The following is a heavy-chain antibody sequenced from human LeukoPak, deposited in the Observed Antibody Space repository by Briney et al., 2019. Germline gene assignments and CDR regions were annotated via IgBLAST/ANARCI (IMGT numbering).Heavy chain of an antibody. V-gene: IGHV3-15*01. J-gene: IGHJ4*02. D-gene: IGHD3-22*01. CDR3: TTSLISGYYIDY. Sequence: HPGGSLRLSCAASGFTFSNAWMTWVRQAPGKGLDGVGRIKSKTDGGTIDYAAPVKGRFTIPRDDSKNTLYLQMNSLRTEDTAVYYCTTSLISGYYIDYWGQGTLVTVSS. CDR2: IKSKTDGGTI. CDR1: GFTFSNAW.